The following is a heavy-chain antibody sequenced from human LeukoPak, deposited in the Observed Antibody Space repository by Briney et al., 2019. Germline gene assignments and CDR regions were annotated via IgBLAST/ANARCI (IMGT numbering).Heavy chain of an antibody. CDR3: ALGDQSSGWYYRPLDY. D-gene: IGHD6-19*01. V-gene: IGHV4-4*02. Sequence: PSGTLSLTCAVSGGSISSSNWWSWVRQPPGKGLEWIGEIYHSGSTNYNPSLKSRVTISVDKSKNQFSLKLSSVTAADTAVYYCALGDQSSGWYYRPLDYWGQGTLVTVSS. CDR2: IYHSGST. CDR1: GGSISSSNW. J-gene: IGHJ4*02.